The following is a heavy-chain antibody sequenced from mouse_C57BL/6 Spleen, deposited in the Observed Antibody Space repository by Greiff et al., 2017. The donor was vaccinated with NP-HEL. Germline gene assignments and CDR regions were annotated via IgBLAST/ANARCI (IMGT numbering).Heavy chain of an antibody. Sequence: EVQLVESGGGLVKPGGSLKLSCAASGFTFSSYAMSWVRQTPEKRLEWVATISDGGSYTYYPDNVKGRFTISRDNAKNNLYLQMSHLKSEDTAMYYCARAIYDGYYNYWGQGTTLTVSS. V-gene: IGHV5-4*01. CDR1: GFTFSSYA. D-gene: IGHD2-3*01. CDR3: ARAIYDGYYNY. CDR2: ISDGGSYT. J-gene: IGHJ2*01.